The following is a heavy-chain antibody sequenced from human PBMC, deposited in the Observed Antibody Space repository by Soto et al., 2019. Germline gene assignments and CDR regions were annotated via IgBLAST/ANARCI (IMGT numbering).Heavy chain of an antibody. CDR1: GFTFSTYA. J-gene: IGHJ6*02. Sequence: EVQLLESGGGLVQPGGSLRLSCAASGFTFSTYAMTWVRQAPGKGLKWVSALSASGATTYHADSVTGRFTISRDNSENTLYLQMNSLRAEDTAVYYCAKGLSGSKYYYYGMDVWGQGTTVTVSS. CDR2: LSASGATT. D-gene: IGHD1-26*01. V-gene: IGHV3-23*01. CDR3: AKGLSGSKYYYYGMDV.